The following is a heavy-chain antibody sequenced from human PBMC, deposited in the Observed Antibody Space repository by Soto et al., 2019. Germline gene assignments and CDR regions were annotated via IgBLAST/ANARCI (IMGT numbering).Heavy chain of an antibody. CDR2: ISYDGSNK. CDR1: GFTFSSYG. J-gene: IGHJ6*02. V-gene: IGHV3-30*18. D-gene: IGHD3-3*01. CDR3: ANDFGFLESGVGMDV. Sequence: PGGSLRLSCAASGFTFSSYGMHWVRQAPGKGLEWVAVISYDGSNKYYADSVKGRFTISRDNSKNTLYMQMNSLRAEDTAVYYSANDFGFLESGVGMDVWGQGTTVTVS.